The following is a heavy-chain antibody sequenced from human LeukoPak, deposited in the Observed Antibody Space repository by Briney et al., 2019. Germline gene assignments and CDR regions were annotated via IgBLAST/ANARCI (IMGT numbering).Heavy chain of an antibody. V-gene: IGHV1-69*01. CDR3: ARDGVSAAMDHYYYYYSMDV. J-gene: IGHJ6*02. CDR2: IIPICGTA. CDR1: GGTFSGYA. Sequence: SVKVSCKASGGTFSGYAISWVRQAPGQGLEWMGGIIPICGTANYAQKFQGRVTITADESTSTAYMELSSLRSEDTAVYYCARDGVSAAMDHYYYYYSMDVWGQGTTVTVSS. D-gene: IGHD5-18*01.